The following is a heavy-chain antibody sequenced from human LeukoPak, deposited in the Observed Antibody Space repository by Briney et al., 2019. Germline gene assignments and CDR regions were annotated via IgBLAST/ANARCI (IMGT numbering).Heavy chain of an antibody. CDR1: GFTFSSYA. CDR3: AKDHQQLAAPEYYYYYYMDV. CDR2: ISYDGSNK. V-gene: IGHV3-30*04. Sequence: GGSLRLSCAASGFTFSSYAMHWVRQAPGKGLEWVAVISYDGSNKYYADSVKGRFTISRDNSKNTLYLQMNSLRAEDTAVYYCAKDHQQLAAPEYYYYYYMDVWGKGTTVTVSS. J-gene: IGHJ6*03. D-gene: IGHD6-13*01.